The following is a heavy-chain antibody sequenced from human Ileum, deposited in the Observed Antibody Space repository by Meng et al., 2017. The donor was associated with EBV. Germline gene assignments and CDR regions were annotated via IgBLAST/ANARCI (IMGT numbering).Heavy chain of an antibody. CDR1: GGSISSSNW. D-gene: IGHD3-10*01. CDR3: ARGYGSGRDYFDY. J-gene: IGHJ4*02. V-gene: IGHV4-4*02. CDR2: IYYSGST. Sequence: QEAGQGLVKPSGPLSLTCAVSGGSISSSNWWNWVRQPPGKGLEWIGEIYYSGSTIYNPSLKSRVTISVDKSKNLFSLKLSSVTAADTAVYYCARGYGSGRDYFDYWGQGTLVTVSS.